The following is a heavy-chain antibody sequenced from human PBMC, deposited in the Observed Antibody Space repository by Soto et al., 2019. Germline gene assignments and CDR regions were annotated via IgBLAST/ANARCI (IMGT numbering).Heavy chain of an antibody. CDR3: ERESNWNYQGWPVY. CDR1: GYRFIDYF. Sequence: AAVKVSYKASGYRFIDYFMHWVRLAPGQGLEWMGWINPKSGGTKIAQKFQGRTTMTRDTSINTVFMELSRLKSDDTAVYFWERESNWNYQGWPVYSGLGTLVTVSS. V-gene: IGHV1-2*02. J-gene: IGHJ4*02. CDR2: INPKSGGT. D-gene: IGHD1-7*01.